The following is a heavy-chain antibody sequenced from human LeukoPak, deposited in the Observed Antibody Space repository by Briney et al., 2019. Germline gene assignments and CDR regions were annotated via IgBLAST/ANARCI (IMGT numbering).Heavy chain of an antibody. CDR1: GFTFTTYS. J-gene: IGHJ5*02. D-gene: IGHD5-12*01. CDR2: ISGDGGHT. V-gene: IGHV3-23*01. Sequence: GGSLRLSCAASGFTFTTYSMTWVRQAPGKGLEWVSVISGDGGHTYYADSMKGRFTISRDNSKNTLYLQMNSLRAEDTAIYYCAKKLVPNARAWFDPWGQGTLVTVSS. CDR3: AKKLVPNARAWFDP.